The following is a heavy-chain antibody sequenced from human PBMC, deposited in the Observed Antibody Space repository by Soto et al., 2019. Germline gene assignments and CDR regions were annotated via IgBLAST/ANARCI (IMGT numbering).Heavy chain of an antibody. D-gene: IGHD4-17*01. J-gene: IGHJ4*02. CDR1: GGSFSGYY. V-gene: IGHV4-34*01. CDR2: INHSGST. CDR3: ASNPLSTVTTPLYYFDY. Sequence: QVQLQQWGAGLLKPSETLSLTCAVYGGSFSGYYWSWIRQPPGKGLEWIGEINHSGSTNYNPSLKSRVTISVDTSKNQFSLKLSSVTAADTAVYYCASNPLSTVTTPLYYFDYWGQGTLVTVSS.